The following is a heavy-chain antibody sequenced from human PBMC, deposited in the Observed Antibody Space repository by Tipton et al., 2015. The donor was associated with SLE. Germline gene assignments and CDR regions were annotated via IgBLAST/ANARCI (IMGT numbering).Heavy chain of an antibody. J-gene: IGHJ4*02. D-gene: IGHD2-21*01. CDR3: ARRDCSVDSCVES. V-gene: IGHV4-39*02. Sequence: GLVKPSETLSLTCTVSGGSLTRNDHYWSWTRQPPGKGLEWIGSVYDVGSTFHNPSLRSRVTISLDTSKNHFSRKLTSVTAADTAVYYCARRDCSVDSCVESWGQGKLVTVSS. CDR2: VYDVGST. CDR1: GGSLTRNDHY.